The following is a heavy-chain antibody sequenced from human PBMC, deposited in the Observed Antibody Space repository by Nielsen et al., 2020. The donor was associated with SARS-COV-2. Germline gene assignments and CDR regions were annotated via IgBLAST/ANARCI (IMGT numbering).Heavy chain of an antibody. CDR1: GFTFDDYA. CDR3: AKDGPRVNSGSYDYYYYMDV. CDR2: ISWNSGSI. D-gene: IGHD1-26*01. Sequence: GGSLRLSCAASGFTFDDYAMHWVRQAPGKGLEWVSGISWNSGSIGYADSVKGRFTISRDNSKNTLYLQMNSLRAEDTAVYYCAKDGPRVNSGSYDYYYYMDVWGKETTVTVSS. V-gene: IGHV3-9*01. J-gene: IGHJ6*03.